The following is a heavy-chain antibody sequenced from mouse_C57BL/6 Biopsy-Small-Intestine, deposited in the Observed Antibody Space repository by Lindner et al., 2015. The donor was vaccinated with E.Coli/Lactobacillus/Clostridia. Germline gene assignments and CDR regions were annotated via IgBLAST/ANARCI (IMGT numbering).Heavy chain of an antibody. CDR3: TRSGTGNFDY. CDR2: IDPETGGT. Sequence: VQLQESGAELVRPGASVTLSCKALGYTFTDYEMHWVKQTPVHGLEWIGAIDPETGGTAYNQKFRGKAILTADKSSSTAYMELRSLTSEDSAVYFCTRSGTGNFDYWGQGTTLTVSS. J-gene: IGHJ2*01. CDR1: GYTFTDYE. V-gene: IGHV1-15*01. D-gene: IGHD4-1*01.